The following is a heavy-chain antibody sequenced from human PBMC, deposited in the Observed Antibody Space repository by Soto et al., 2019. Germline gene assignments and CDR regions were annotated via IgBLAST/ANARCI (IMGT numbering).Heavy chain of an antibody. J-gene: IGHJ1*01. CDR1: GGTFSSYT. CDR3: ASSSSGKPQH. Sequence: QVQLVQSGAEVTKPGSSVKVSCKASGGTFSSYTISWVRQAPGQGLEWMGRIIPILGIANYAQKFQGRVTITADKSTSTAYMELSSLSSEDTAVYYCASSSSGKPQHWGQGTLVTFAS. CDR2: IIPILGIA. V-gene: IGHV1-69*02. D-gene: IGHD6-19*01.